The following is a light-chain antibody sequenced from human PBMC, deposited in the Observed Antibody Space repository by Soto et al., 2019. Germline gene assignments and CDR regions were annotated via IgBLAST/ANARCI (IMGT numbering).Light chain of an antibody. J-gene: IGLJ1*01. V-gene: IGLV2-14*01. CDR1: SSDVGGYKY. Sequence: QSVLTQPASVSGSPGQSITISCTGTSSDVGGYKYVSWYQQYPGKVPKLMIYEVSNRPSGVSNRFSGSQSGNTASLTISGLQAEDEAEYYCTSYTTSRNFVFGNGTKVT. CDR3: TSYTTSRNFV. CDR2: EVS.